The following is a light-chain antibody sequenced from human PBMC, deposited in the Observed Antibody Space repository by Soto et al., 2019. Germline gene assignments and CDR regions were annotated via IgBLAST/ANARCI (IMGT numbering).Light chain of an antibody. J-gene: IGKJ3*01. CDR2: DAS. V-gene: IGKV3-11*01. Sequence: EIVLTQSPATLSLSPGERATLSCRASQGVSSYLAWYQQKPGQAPRLLIYDASNRTSGIPARFSGIGSGSDVSLTISSREPENSAVYYCQQRNNWPPIFTFGPGTKVDSK. CDR1: QGVSSY. CDR3: QQRNNWPPIFT.